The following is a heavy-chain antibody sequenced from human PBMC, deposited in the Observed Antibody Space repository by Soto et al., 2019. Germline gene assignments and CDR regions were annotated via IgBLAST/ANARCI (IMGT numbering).Heavy chain of an antibody. D-gene: IGHD6-13*01. Sequence: PGGSLRLSCAASGFTFSSYAMHWVRQAPGKGLEWVAVISYDGSNKYYADSVKGRFTISRDNSKNTLYLQMNSLRAEDTAVYYCARGSSWYGYYMDVWGKGTTVTVSS. CDR3: ARGSSWYGYYMDV. V-gene: IGHV3-30-3*01. CDR1: GFTFSSYA. J-gene: IGHJ6*03. CDR2: ISYDGSNK.